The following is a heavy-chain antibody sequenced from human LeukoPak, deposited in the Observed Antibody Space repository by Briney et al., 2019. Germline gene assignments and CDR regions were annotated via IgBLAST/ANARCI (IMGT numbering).Heavy chain of an antibody. V-gene: IGHV1-8*01. CDR1: GYTFTSYD. J-gene: IGHJ6*03. CDR3: ARGQRITIFGVVINYYMDV. D-gene: IGHD3-3*01. Sequence: ASVKVSCKASGYTFTSYDINWVRQATGQGLEWMGWMNPNSGNTGYAQKFQGRVTITRNTSISTAYMELSSLRSEDTAVYYCARGQRITIFGVVINYYMDVWGKGTTVTVSS. CDR2: MNPNSGNT.